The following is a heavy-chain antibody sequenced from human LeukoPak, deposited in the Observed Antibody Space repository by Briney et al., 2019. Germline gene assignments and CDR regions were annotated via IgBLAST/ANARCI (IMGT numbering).Heavy chain of an antibody. D-gene: IGHD2-2*01. CDR1: GGTFSSYT. J-gene: IGHJ4*02. CDR3: ARDGLSGYCSSTSCYTSPVDY. CDR2: IFPILGIA. Sequence: SLKVSCTASGGTFSSYTMSWVRQAPGQGLEWMGRIFPILGIANYAQTFKGRVTISADKSKSTAYMQMCSLRAEAPALYYCARDGLSGYCSSTSCYTSPVDYWGQGTLVTVSS. V-gene: IGHV1-69*04.